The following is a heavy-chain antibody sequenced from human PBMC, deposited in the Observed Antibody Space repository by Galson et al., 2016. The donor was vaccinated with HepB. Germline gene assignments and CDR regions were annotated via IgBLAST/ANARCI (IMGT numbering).Heavy chain of an antibody. CDR3: ARTPRYCRGDGCDCFDI. CDR1: GFSLRTNGMC. CDR2: IDWDNNE. Sequence: PALVKPTQTLTLTCTFSGFSLRTNGMCVSWIRQPPGKALEWLARIDWDNNEYRSPSLRTRLTISKDTSKNQVVLTMTNLDPEDTATYYCARTPRYCRGDGCDCFDIWGQGTMVTVSS. D-gene: IGHD2-15*01. V-gene: IGHV2-70*11. J-gene: IGHJ3*02.